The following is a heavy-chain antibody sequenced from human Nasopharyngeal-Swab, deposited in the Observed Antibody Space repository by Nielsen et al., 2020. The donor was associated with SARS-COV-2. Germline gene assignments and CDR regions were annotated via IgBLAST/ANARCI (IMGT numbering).Heavy chain of an antibody. D-gene: IGHD3-10*01. CDR3: AKKRSPRHSVDV. CDR1: GYTFTKYF. V-gene: IGHV1-2*06. J-gene: IGHJ6*04. Sequence: ASVKVSCKATGYTFTKYFIHWLRRAPGQGLEWLGRIHPSHGVVNYAQEFEGRVTFSRDTSINTVFMEVHRLTSDDSAIYYCAKKRSPRHSVDVWGEGTTVTVSS. CDR2: IHPSHGVV.